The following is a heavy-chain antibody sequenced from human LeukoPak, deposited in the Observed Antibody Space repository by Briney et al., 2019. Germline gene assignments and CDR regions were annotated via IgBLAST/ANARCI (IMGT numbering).Heavy chain of an antibody. J-gene: IGHJ5*02. Sequence: SETLSLTCIVSGGSISSSSYYWGWIRQPPGKGLEWIGSIYYSGSTYYNPSLKSRVTISVDTSKNQFSLKLSSVTAADTAVYYCARVHDSSGAWGQGTLVTVSS. CDR1: GGSISSSSYY. CDR3: ARVHDSSGA. V-gene: IGHV4-39*07. D-gene: IGHD3-22*01. CDR2: IYYSGST.